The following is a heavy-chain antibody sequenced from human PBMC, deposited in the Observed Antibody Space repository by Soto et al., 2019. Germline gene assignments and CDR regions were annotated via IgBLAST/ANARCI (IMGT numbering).Heavy chain of an antibody. V-gene: IGHV1-46*01. J-gene: IGHJ4*02. D-gene: IGHD6-19*01. CDR2: INPSGGST. CDR3: AREAGAFDY. CDR1: GYTFTSYY. Sequence: QVQLVQSGAEVKKPGASVKVSCKASGYTFTSYYMHWVRQAPGQGLEWMGIINPSGGSTSYAQKCXGRVNMTRETSTSTVYMELSSVRSEDTAGYYCAREAGAFDYWGQGTLVTVSS.